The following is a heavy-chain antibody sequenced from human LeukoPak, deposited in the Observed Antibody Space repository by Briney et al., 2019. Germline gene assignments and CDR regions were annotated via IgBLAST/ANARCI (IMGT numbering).Heavy chain of an antibody. CDR3: AADSFAVHNWFDP. D-gene: IGHD2-15*01. Sequence: SETLSLTCTVSGGSITNGNYYWTWIRQPAGKGLEWIGRIYTGGSTNYNPSLKSRVTISVDTSKNQFSLNLNSITAADTAVYYCAADSFAVHNWFDPWGQGTLVTVSS. V-gene: IGHV4-61*02. CDR1: GGSITNGNYY. J-gene: IGHJ5*02. CDR2: IYTGGST.